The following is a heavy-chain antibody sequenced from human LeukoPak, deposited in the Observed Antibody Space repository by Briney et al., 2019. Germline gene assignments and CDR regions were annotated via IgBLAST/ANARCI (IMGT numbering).Heavy chain of an antibody. Sequence: SVKVSCKASGGTFSSYAISWVRQAPGQGLEWMGRIIPIFGTANYAQKFQGRVTITTDESTSTAYMELSSLRSEDTAVYYCARAIAAAGYFDYWGQGILVTVSS. J-gene: IGHJ4*02. CDR3: ARAIAAAGYFDY. V-gene: IGHV1-69*05. CDR2: IIPIFGTA. CDR1: GGTFSSYA. D-gene: IGHD6-13*01.